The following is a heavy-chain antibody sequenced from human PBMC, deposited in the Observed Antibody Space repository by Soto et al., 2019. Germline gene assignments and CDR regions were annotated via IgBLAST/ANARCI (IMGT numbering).Heavy chain of an antibody. V-gene: IGHV1-69*01. J-gene: IGHJ6*02. CDR2: IIPIFGTA. Sequence: QVQLVQSGAEVKKPGSSVKVSCKASGGTFGSYAISWVRQAPGQGLEWMGGIIPIFGTANYAQKFQGRVTITADESTSTAYMELSSLRSEDTAVYYCARGYYDFWSGYFFMDYYYGMDVWGQGTTVTVSS. CDR1: GGTFGSYA. D-gene: IGHD3-3*01. CDR3: ARGYYDFWSGYFFMDYYYGMDV.